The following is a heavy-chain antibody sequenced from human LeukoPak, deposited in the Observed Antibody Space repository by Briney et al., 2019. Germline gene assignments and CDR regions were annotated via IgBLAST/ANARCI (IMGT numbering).Heavy chain of an antibody. J-gene: IGHJ4*02. CDR2: IYSGGST. CDR3: ARNFGGGDSSGPYS. Sequence: PGGSLRLSCAASGFTVSSNYMSWVRQAPGKGLEWVSVIYSGGSTYYADSVKGRFTISRDNSKSTLYIQMNSLRAEDTALYYCARNFGGGDSSGPYSWGQGTQVTVSS. V-gene: IGHV3-53*01. D-gene: IGHD3-22*01. CDR1: GFTVSSNY.